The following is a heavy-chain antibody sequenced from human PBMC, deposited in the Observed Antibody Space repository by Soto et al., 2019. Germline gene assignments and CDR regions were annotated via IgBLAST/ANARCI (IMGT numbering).Heavy chain of an antibody. CDR2: INHSGST. J-gene: IGHJ4*02. V-gene: IGHV4-34*01. D-gene: IGHD4-17*01. Sequence: QVQLQQWGAGLLKPSETLSLTCAVYGRSFSGYYWSWIRQPPGKGLEWIGEINHSGSTNYNPSLKSRVTISVDTSISVDTSKNQFSLKLSSVTAADTAVYHCARYYGGKVLDYWGQGTLVTVSS. CDR3: ARYYGGKVLDY. CDR1: GRSFSGYY.